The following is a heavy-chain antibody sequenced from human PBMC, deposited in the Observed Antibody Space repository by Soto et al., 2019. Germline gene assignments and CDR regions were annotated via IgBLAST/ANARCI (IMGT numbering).Heavy chain of an antibody. J-gene: IGHJ4*02. CDR2: IYYSGST. CDR1: GGSISSSSYY. V-gene: IGHV4-39*01. CDR3: ARHPYSSGWPFDY. Sequence: QLQLQESGPGLVKPSETLSLTCTVSGGSISSSSYYWGWIRQPPGKGLEWIGSIYYSGSTYYNPSLKSRVTISVDTSKNQFSLKLSSVTAADTAVYYCARHPYSSGWPFDYWGQGTLVTVSS. D-gene: IGHD6-19*01.